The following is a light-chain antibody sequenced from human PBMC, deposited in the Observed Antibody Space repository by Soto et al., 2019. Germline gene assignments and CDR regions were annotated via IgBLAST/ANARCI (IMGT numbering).Light chain of an antibody. Sequence: IQLTQSPSSLSASVGDRVTITCRASKGVRXYLXXFXXRXGXXXKXXXFGASTLQNGVPARFSGGGFGTEFTLTITSLQPDDFATYYCQHYNSYSEAFGQGTKVDIK. CDR2: GAS. CDR1: KGVRXY. CDR3: QHYNSYSEA. V-gene: IGKV1-9*01. J-gene: IGKJ1*01.